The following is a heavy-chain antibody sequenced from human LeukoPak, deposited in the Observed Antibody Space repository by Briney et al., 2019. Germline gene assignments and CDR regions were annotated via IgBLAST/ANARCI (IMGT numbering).Heavy chain of an antibody. CDR3: ARPLPGVAGTSAY. Sequence: GGSLRLSCAASGFTFSSYAMHWVRQAPGKGLEWVAVISYDGSNKYYADSVKGRFTISRDNSKNTLYLQMNSLRAEDTAVYYCARPLPGVAGTSAYWGQGTLVTVSS. CDR1: GFTFSSYA. J-gene: IGHJ4*02. V-gene: IGHV3-30-3*01. D-gene: IGHD6-19*01. CDR2: ISYDGSNK.